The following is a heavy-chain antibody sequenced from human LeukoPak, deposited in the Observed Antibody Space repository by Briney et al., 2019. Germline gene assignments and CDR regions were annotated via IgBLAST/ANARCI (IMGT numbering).Heavy chain of an antibody. CDR1: GGSISTYY. Sequence: SETLSLTCTVSGGSISTYYWSWIRQPPGKGLEWIGYIHYSGSTNYNPSLRSRVTISVDTSKNQFSLKLSSATAADTAVYFCARRAINSVMFDYWGQGTLVTVSS. CDR2: IHYSGST. J-gene: IGHJ4*02. CDR3: ARRAINSVMFDY. V-gene: IGHV4-59*08. D-gene: IGHD3-16*01.